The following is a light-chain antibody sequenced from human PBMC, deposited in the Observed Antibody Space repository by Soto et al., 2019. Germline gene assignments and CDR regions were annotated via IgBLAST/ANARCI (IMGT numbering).Light chain of an antibody. CDR3: QQYGSSPRT. CDR1: QSVSSSY. Sequence: EIVLTQSPGTLSLSPGERATLSCRSSQSVSSSYLACYQQKPGQAPRLLIYGASSRATGIPDRFRGSGSGTDFTLTISRLEPEDFAVYYCQQYGSSPRTFGQGTKVEIK. CDR2: GAS. V-gene: IGKV3-20*01. J-gene: IGKJ1*01.